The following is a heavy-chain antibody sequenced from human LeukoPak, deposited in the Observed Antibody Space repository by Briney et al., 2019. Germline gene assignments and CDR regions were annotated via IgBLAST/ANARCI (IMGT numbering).Heavy chain of an antibody. CDR3: ARDRDFWF. V-gene: IGHV4-39*07. Sequence: NTSETLSLTCTVSGGSISSSSYYWGWIRQPPGKGLEWIGSIYYSGSTYYNPSLKSRVTISVDTSKNQFSLKLSSVTAADTAVYYCARDRDFWFWGQGTLVTVSS. CDR2: IYYSGST. CDR1: GGSISSSSYY. J-gene: IGHJ4*02. D-gene: IGHD3-3*01.